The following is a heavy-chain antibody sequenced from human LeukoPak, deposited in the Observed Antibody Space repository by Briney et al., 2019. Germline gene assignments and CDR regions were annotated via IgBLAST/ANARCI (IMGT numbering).Heavy chain of an antibody. Sequence: SETLSLTCTVSGGSISSYYWSWIRQPAGKGLEWIGRIYTSGSTNYNPSLKSRVTMSVDTSKNQFSLKLSPVTAADTAVYYCARGGYYGSENWFDPWGQGTLVTVSS. J-gene: IGHJ5*02. CDR2: IYTSGST. V-gene: IGHV4-4*07. CDR3: ARGGYYGSENWFDP. CDR1: GGSISSYY. D-gene: IGHD3-10*01.